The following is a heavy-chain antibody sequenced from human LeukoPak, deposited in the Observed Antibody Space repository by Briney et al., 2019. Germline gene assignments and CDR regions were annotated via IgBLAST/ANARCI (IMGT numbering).Heavy chain of an antibody. J-gene: IGHJ4*02. CDR1: GGSISSYY. CDR2: IYTSGST. Sequence: SETLSLTCTVSGGSISSYYWSWIRQPAGKGLEWIGRIYTSGSTNYNASLKSRVSMSVDTSKNQFSLKLSSVTAADTAVFYCAREKSGSCREFDYWGQGTLVTVSS. D-gene: IGHD1-26*01. CDR3: AREKSGSCREFDY. V-gene: IGHV4-4*07.